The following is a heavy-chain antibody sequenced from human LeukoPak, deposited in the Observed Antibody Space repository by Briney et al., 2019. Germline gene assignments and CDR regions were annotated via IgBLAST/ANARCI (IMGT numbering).Heavy chain of an antibody. CDR3: GRALVRSSGNYYFDY. Sequence: GGSLRLSCEASGFTFSDYYMSWIRQAPGKGLEWVSYISTGSSYTNYADSVKGRFTISRDNAKKSLYLQMNSLEDDDTAVYYCGRALVRSSGNYYFDYWGQGTLVTVSS. D-gene: IGHD3-10*01. V-gene: IGHV3-11*05. CDR1: GFTFSDYY. J-gene: IGHJ4*01. CDR2: ISTGSSYT.